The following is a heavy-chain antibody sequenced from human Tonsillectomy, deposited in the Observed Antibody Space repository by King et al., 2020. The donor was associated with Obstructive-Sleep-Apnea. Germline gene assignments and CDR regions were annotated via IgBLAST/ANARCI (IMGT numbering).Heavy chain of an antibody. D-gene: IGHD4-17*01. Sequence: QLQESGPGLVKPSETLSLTCTVSGGSISSYFWNWIRQPPGEGLELIGFIYNSGRTNYHPSLDSLVTISIAQSKNQFSLQLNSVTAADTAVYSCARGGDDYGDYVLDYWGQGTLVTVCS. V-gene: IGHV4-59*08. CDR2: IYNSGRT. CDR3: ARGGDDYGDYVLDY. CDR1: GGSISSYF. J-gene: IGHJ4*02.